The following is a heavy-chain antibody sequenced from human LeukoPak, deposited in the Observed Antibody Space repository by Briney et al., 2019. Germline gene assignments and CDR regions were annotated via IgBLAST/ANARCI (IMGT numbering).Heavy chain of an antibody. CDR3: ASGPWELDF. V-gene: IGHV3-7*01. CDR1: GFTFNNHA. D-gene: IGHD1-26*01. CDR2: IKEDGRQT. Sequence: GGSLRLSCATSGFTFNNHAMSWVRQAPGRGLEWVARIKEDGRQTDYVDSVKGRFTISRDNAKSSLYLQMNSLRAEDTAVYYCASGPWELDFWGQGTLVTVSS. J-gene: IGHJ4*02.